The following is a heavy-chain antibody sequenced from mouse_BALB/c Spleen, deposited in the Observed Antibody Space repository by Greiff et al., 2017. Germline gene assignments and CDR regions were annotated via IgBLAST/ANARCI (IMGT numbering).Heavy chain of an antibody. CDR1: GFSLTSYG. Sequence: QVQLQQSGPGLVQPSQSLSITCTVSGFSLTSYGVHWVRQSPGKGLEWLGVIWSGGSTDYNAAFISRLSISKDNSKSQVFFKMNSLQANDTAIYYCAREQYGFFAYWGQGTLVTVSA. J-gene: IGHJ3*01. D-gene: IGHD2-10*02. CDR3: AREQYGFFAY. CDR2: IWSGGST. V-gene: IGHV2-2*02.